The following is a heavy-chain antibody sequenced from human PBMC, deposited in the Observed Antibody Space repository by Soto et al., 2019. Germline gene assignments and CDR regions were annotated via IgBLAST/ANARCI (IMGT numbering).Heavy chain of an antibody. CDR3: ARDRVSGVHYHDAFDI. CDR2: ISGSGSTI. Sequence: EVQLVESGGGLVQPGGSLRLSCAASGFTFSSYSMNWVRQAPGKGLEWVSYISGSGSTIYYADSVKGRFTISRDNAKNSLYLQMNSLRAEDTAVYYCARDRVSGVHYHDAFDIWGQGTMVTVSS. CDR1: GFTFSSYS. D-gene: IGHD3-10*01. V-gene: IGHV3-48*01. J-gene: IGHJ3*02.